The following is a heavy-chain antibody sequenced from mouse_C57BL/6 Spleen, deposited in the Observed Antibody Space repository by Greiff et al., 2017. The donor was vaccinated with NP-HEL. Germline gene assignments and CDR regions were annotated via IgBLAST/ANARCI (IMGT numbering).Heavy chain of an antibody. D-gene: IGHD4-1*01. CDR2: IDPEDGDT. Sequence: EVQLQQSGAELVRPGASVKLSCTASGFNIKDYYMHWVKQRPEQGLEWIGRIDPEDGDTEYAPKFQGKATMTADTSSNTAYLQLSSLTSEDTAVYYCTTELGCRYAMDYWGQGTSVTVSS. V-gene: IGHV14-1*01. J-gene: IGHJ4*01. CDR1: GFNIKDYY. CDR3: TTELGCRYAMDY.